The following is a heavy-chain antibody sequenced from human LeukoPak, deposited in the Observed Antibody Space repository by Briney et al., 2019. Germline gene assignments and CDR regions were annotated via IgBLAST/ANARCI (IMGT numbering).Heavy chain of an antibody. Sequence: PSETLSLTCTVSGGSVSSGNYCWSWIRQPPGKGLEWIGYIYYSGSTNYNPSLKSRVTTSVDTSTDQFSLRLSSATAADTAIYYCARQSGDQSSAWYFDAWGQGTLVTVSS. CDR3: ARQSGDQSSAWYFDA. CDR2: IYYSGST. J-gene: IGHJ4*02. V-gene: IGHV4-61*01. D-gene: IGHD6-19*01. CDR1: GGSVSSGNYC.